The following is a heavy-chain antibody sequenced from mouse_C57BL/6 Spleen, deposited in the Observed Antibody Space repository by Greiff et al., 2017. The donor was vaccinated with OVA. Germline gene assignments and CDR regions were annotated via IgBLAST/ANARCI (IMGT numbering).Heavy chain of an antibody. CDR2: IYPGSGNT. CDR1: GYSFTSYY. J-gene: IGHJ4*01. V-gene: IGHV1-66*01. CDR3: ARNLPMDY. Sequence: VQLQESGPELVKPGASVKISCKASGYSFTSYYIHWVKQRPGQGLEWIGWIYPGSGNTKYNEKFKGKATLTADTSSSTAYMQLSSLTSEDSAVYYCARNLPMDYWGQGTSVTVSS.